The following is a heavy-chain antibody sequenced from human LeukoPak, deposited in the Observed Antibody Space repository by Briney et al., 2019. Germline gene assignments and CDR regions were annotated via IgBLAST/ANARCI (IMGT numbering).Heavy chain of an antibody. Sequence: SETLSLTCTVSGGSISSSSYYWGWIRQPPGKGLEWIGSIYYSGSTYYNPSLKSRVTISVDTSKNQFSLKLSSVTAADTAVYYCARALDDFWSGLDVWGKGITVTVSS. CDR2: IYYSGST. CDR1: GGSISSSSYY. D-gene: IGHD3-3*01. CDR3: ARALDDFWSGLDV. J-gene: IGHJ6*04. V-gene: IGHV4-39*07.